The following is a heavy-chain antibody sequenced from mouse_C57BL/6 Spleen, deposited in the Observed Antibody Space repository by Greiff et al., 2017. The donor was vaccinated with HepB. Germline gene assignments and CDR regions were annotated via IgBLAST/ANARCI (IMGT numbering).Heavy chain of an antibody. CDR2: ISYDGSN. CDR1: GYSITSGYY. Sequence: EVQLQESGPGLVKPSQSLSLTCSVTGYSITSGYYWNWIRQFPGNKLEWMGYISYDGSNNYNPSLKNRISITRDTSKNQFFLKLNSVTTEDTATYYCARDDYGISSLAMDYWGQGTSVTVSS. V-gene: IGHV3-6*01. J-gene: IGHJ4*01. D-gene: IGHD1-1*01. CDR3: ARDDYGISSLAMDY.